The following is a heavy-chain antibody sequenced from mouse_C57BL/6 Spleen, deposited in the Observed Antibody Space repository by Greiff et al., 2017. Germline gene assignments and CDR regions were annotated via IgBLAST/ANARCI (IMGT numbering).Heavy chain of an antibody. CDR2: IHPNSGST. D-gene: IGHD1-1*01. Sequence: VQLQQSGAELVKPGASVKLSCKASGYTFTSYWMHWVKQRPGQGLEWIGMIHPNSGSTNYNEKFKSKAKLTVDKSSSTAYMQLSSLTSEDSAVYYCARGFIYYGSSYGYFDVWGTGTTVTVSS. CDR3: ARGFIYYGSSYGYFDV. V-gene: IGHV1-64*01. J-gene: IGHJ1*03. CDR1: GYTFTSYW.